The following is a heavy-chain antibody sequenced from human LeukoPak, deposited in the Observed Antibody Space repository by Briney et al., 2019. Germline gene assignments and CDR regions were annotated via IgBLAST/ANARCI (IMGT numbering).Heavy chain of an antibody. J-gene: IGHJ4*02. CDR2: LYIDGRT. Sequence: GGSLRLSCAGSRFTVSSSYMSWVRQAPGKGLKWVSVLYIDGRTNYADSVKGRFTISRDNSKNTLYLQMNSLRVEDTAVYYCARQGIDDTSGYYVYWGQGTLVTVSS. CDR3: ARQGIDDTSGYYVY. V-gene: IGHV3-66*04. D-gene: IGHD3-22*01. CDR1: RFTVSSSY.